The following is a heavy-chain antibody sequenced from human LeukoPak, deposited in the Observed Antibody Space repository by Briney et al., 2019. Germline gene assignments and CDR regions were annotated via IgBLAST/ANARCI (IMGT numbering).Heavy chain of an antibody. D-gene: IGHD4-23*01. V-gene: IGHV3-33*01. CDR3: ARRDGDNDRGFDY. CDR1: RFTFSDYG. J-gene: IGHJ4*02. Sequence: PGTSLIISCAASRFTFSDYGMHWGRQAPGKGLEWVAVIWYDGSKRYYTESVKGRFTISRDNSRNTLYLQMNSLKAEDTAVYYCARRDGDNDRGFDYWGQGTLVTVSS. CDR2: IWYDGSKR.